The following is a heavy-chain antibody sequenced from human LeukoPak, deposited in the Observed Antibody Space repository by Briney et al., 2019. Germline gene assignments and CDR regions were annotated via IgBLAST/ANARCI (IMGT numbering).Heavy chain of an antibody. V-gene: IGHV4-39*01. D-gene: IGHD6-13*01. Sequence: SETLSLTCTVSGGSITSYFYWAWIRQPPGKGLEWIGSVSDSGTTYYNPSLKSRVTIFVDTSKNQFSLKLSSVTAADMATYYCARSIAGDGPTHNWFGPWGQGALVTVSS. CDR3: ARSIAGDGPTHNWFGP. J-gene: IGHJ5*02. CDR1: GGSITSYFY. CDR2: VSDSGTT.